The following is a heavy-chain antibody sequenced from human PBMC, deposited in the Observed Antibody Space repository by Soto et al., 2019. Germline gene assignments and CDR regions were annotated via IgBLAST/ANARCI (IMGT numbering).Heavy chain of an antibody. CDR3: ARDPVRYDFWSGYFGRNPLYGMDV. Sequence: ASVKVSCKASGGTFSSYAISWVRQAPGQGLEWMGGIIPIFGTANYAQKFQGRVTITADKSTSTAYMELSSLRSEDTAVYYCARDPVRYDFWSGYFGRNPLYGMDVWGQGTTVTVSS. CDR2: IIPIFGTA. J-gene: IGHJ6*02. D-gene: IGHD3-3*01. V-gene: IGHV1-69*06. CDR1: GGTFSSYA.